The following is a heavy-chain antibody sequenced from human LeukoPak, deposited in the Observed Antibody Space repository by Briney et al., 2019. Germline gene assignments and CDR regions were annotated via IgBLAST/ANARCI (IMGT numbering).Heavy chain of an antibody. Sequence: PGGSLRLSRAASGFTFSDSWMSWVRQAPGKGLEWVANMNQDGSEKDYVDSVKGRFTISRDNARNSLYLQMSSLRAEDTAVYYCATYTHWVAGDVWGQGTTVTVSS. D-gene: IGHD3-16*01. V-gene: IGHV3-7*01. CDR2: MNQDGSEK. CDR3: ATYTHWVAGDV. J-gene: IGHJ6*02. CDR1: GFTFSDSW.